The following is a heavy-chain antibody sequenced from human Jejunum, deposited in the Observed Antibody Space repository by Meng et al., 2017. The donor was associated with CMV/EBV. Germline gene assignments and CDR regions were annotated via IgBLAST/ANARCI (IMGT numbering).Heavy chain of an antibody. Sequence: YWNWIRQPPGKGLEWIGNVYYNGNTNYNPSLKSRVTISVDTSKNQFSLKLSSVTAADTAVYYCARDRGCSLTSCDKGGDAFDVWGLGTMVTVSS. CDR1: Y. CDR2: VYYNGNT. D-gene: IGHD2-2*02. J-gene: IGHJ3*01. V-gene: IGHV4-59*01. CDR3: ARDRGCSLTSCDKGGDAFDV.